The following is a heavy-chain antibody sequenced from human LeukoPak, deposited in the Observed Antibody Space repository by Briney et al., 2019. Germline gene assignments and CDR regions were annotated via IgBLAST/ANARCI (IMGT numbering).Heavy chain of an antibody. CDR3: ARGPNYDILTGYNYYFDY. V-gene: IGHV3-23*01. J-gene: IGHJ4*02. Sequence: GGSLRLSCAASGFTFTNYVMAWVRQAPGKGLEWVSGISGTGGTTHYAGSVKGRFTISTDNSKNTLYLQMNSLRAEDTAVYYCARGPNYDILTGYNYYFDYWGQGTLVTVSS. D-gene: IGHD3-9*01. CDR1: GFTFTNYV. CDR2: ISGTGGTT.